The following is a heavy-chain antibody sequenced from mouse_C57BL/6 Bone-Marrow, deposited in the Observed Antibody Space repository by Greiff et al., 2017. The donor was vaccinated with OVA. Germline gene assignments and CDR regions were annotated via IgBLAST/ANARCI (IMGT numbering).Heavy chain of an antibody. D-gene: IGHD1-1*02. CDR3: ARDIITMGAMDY. Sequence: DVKLVESGGGLVQSGRSLRLSCATSGFTFSDFYMEWVRQAPGKGLEWIAASRNKANDYTTEYSASVKGRFIVSRDTSQSILYLQMNALRAEDTAIYYCARDIITMGAMDYWGQGTSVTVSS. J-gene: IGHJ4*01. V-gene: IGHV7-1*01. CDR1: GFTFSDFY. CDR2: SRNKANDYTT.